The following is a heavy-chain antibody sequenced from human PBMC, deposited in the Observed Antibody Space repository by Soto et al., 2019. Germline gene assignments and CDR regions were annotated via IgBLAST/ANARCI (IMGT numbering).Heavy chain of an antibody. J-gene: IGHJ5*02. V-gene: IGHV1-18*01. CDR1: GYTFTSYG. D-gene: IGHD3-10*01. CDR2: ISAYNGNT. Sequence: QVQLVQSGAEVKKPGASVKVSCKASGYTFTSYGISWVRQAPGQGLEWMGWISAYNGNTNHAQKLQGRVTMTTDTSTSTAYMELRSLISDDTAVYYCARDIVWFGELYRFDPWGQGTLVTVSS. CDR3: ARDIVWFGELYRFDP.